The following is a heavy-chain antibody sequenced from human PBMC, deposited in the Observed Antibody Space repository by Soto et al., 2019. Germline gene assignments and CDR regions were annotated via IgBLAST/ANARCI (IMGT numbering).Heavy chain of an antibody. CDR2: IFDSGTT. CDR1: GGSITSDYSC. J-gene: IGHJ4*02. D-gene: IGHD7-27*01. V-gene: IGHV4-30-4*01. CDR3: ARGPSGDKVHY. Sequence: QVQLQESGPGLVRHSQNLSLTCTVSGGSITSDYSCWSWIRQRPGEGQEWIGHIFDSGTTYTNPSLRSQVAISLDTSKNHFSLTLSSVTAADTAVYYCARGPSGDKVHYWGQGALVTVSS.